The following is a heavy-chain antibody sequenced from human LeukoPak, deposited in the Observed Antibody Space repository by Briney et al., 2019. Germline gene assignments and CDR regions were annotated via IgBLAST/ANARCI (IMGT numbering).Heavy chain of an antibody. V-gene: IGHV4-39*01. CDR3: ARHQSYGSGTCYAPFDN. Sequence: PSETLSLTCTVSGGSVSSSSYYWGWIRQPPMKGLEWIGSIYYSGSTEYNLSLKSRVTISVDTSRNQFSLKLSSVTAADTAVYYCARHQSYGSGTCYAPFDNWGRGILVTVSS. CDR2: IYYSGST. CDR1: GGSVSSSSYY. D-gene: IGHD3-10*01. J-gene: IGHJ4*02.